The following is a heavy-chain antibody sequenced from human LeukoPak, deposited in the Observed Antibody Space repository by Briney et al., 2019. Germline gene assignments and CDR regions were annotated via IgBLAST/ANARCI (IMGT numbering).Heavy chain of an antibody. J-gene: IGHJ4*02. D-gene: IGHD1-26*01. CDR2: IYYSGST. V-gene: IGHV4-39*01. Sequence: PSETLSLTCTVSGGSISSSSYYWGWIRQPPGKGLEWIGSIYYSGSTYYNPSLKSRVTISVDTSKNQFSLKLSSVTAADTAVYYCARQEIVGATDYWGQGTLVTVSS. CDR1: GGSISSSSYY. CDR3: ARQEIVGATDY.